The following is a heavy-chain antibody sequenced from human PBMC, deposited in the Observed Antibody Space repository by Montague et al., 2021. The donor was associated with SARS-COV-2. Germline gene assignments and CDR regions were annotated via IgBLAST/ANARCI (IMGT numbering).Heavy chain of an antibody. CDR1: GGSISSSSYY. J-gene: IGHJ4*02. CDR2: IYYSGST. CDR3: ARGFDY. Sequence: SETLSLTCTVSGGSISSSSYYWGWIRQPPGKGLEWIGYIYYSGSTNYNPSLKSRVTISVDTSKDQFSLKLSSVTAADTAVYYCARGFDYWGQGTLVTVSS. V-gene: IGHV4-61*05.